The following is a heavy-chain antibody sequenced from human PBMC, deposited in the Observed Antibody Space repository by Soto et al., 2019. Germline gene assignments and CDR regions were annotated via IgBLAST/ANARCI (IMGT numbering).Heavy chain of an antibody. CDR3: AREGSRNLWVVGSSSNYYDGTHLFDY. D-gene: IGHD3-22*01. V-gene: IGHV1-69*13. J-gene: IGHJ4*02. CDR1: GGTFSSYA. Sequence: ASVKVSCKASGGTFSSYAISWVRQAPGQGLEWMGGIIPIFGTANYAQKFQGRVTITADESTSTAYMELSSLRSEDTAVYYCAREGSRNLWVVGSSSNYYDGTHLFDYWGQGTLVTVSS. CDR2: IIPIFGTA.